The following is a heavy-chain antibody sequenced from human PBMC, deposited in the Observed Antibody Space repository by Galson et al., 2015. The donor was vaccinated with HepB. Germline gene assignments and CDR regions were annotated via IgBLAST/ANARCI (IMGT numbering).Heavy chain of an antibody. J-gene: IGHJ6*02. CDR1: GYTFTGYY. V-gene: IGHV1-2*04. CDR3: ARDFSGTYPYYYDMAV. Sequence: SVKVSCKASGYTFTGYYIHWLRQAPGQGLEWMGWINPNSGGTKYAQKFQGWVTMTRDTSISTAYMELSRLKSDDTAVYYCARDFSGTYPYYYDMAVWGQGTTVTVSS. D-gene: IGHD1-26*01. CDR2: INPNSGGT.